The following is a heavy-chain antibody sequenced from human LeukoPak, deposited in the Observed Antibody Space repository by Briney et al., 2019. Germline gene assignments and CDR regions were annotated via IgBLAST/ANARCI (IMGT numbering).Heavy chain of an antibody. D-gene: IGHD5-12*01. CDR2: IYYSGET. CDR1: GGSIRSSYYY. Sequence: PSETLSLTCTVSGGSIRSSYYYWGWIRQPPGKGLEWIGSIYYSGETYYNPSLKSRVTTSLDTSKNQFSLRLSSVTAADTAVYYCARLANVAMITWGQGTLVTVSS. V-gene: IGHV4-39*01. J-gene: IGHJ5*02. CDR3: ARLANVAMIT.